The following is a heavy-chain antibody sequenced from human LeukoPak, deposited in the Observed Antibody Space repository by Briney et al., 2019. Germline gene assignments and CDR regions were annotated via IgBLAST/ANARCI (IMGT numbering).Heavy chain of an antibody. V-gene: IGHV1-69*04. CDR3: ALYSSSSGFDY. CDR1: GGTFSSYA. Sequence: GASVKVSCKASGGTFSSYAISWVRQAPGQGLEWMGRIIPILGIANYAQKFQGRVTITADKFTSTAYMELSSLRSEDTAVYYCALYSSSSGFDYWGQGTLVTVSS. J-gene: IGHJ4*02. D-gene: IGHD6-6*01. CDR2: IIPILGIA.